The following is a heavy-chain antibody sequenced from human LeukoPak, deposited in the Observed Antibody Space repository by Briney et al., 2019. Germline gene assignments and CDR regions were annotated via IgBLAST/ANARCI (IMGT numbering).Heavy chain of an antibody. J-gene: IGHJ4*02. CDR2: VYSDDTT. D-gene: IGHD1-26*01. Sequence: GGSLRLSCEASGFTLNSNYMNWVRQAPGKGLEWVSVVYSDDTTYYAASVKGRFTISRDNSKNTLYLQMNNLRAEDTAVYYCARGGGYYAIDYWGQGTLVTVSS. V-gene: IGHV3-53*01. CDR3: ARGGGYYAIDY. CDR1: GFTLNSNY.